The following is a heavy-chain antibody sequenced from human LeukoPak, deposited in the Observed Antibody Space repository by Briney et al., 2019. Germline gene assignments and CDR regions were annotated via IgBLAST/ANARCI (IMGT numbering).Heavy chain of an antibody. CDR3: ARDGGYSGYDADC. CDR1: GFTFSTYS. J-gene: IGHJ4*02. V-gene: IGHV3-48*01. Sequence: GGSLRLSCAASGFTFSTYSMKWVRQAPGKGLEWVSYTSDSSAMYHADSVRGRFTISRENDKNSLFLQMNSLRAEDTAVYYCARDGGYSGYDADCWGQGTLVTVSS. CDR2: TSDSSAM. D-gene: IGHD5-12*01.